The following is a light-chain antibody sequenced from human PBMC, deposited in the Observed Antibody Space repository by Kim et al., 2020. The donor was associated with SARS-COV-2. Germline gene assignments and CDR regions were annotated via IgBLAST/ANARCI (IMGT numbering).Light chain of an antibody. CDR1: PTNVGNTY. J-gene: IGLJ3*02. CDR2: DNN. Sequence: GQSVTISSSSTPTNVGNTYFSCHQHLPATPHNLLIYDNNKRPSGIPDRFSGSKSGASATLGITGLQTGDEAYYYCGTWDSRLSAGVFGGGTQLTVL. V-gene: IGLV1-51*01. CDR3: GTWDSRLSAGV.